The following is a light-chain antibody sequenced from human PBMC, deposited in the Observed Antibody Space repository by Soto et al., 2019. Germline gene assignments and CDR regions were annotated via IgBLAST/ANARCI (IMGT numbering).Light chain of an antibody. CDR1: SSDVGGYNY. J-gene: IGLJ2*01. CDR3: SSYAVSSYSVVV. Sequence: QSVLTQPPSASGSPGQSVTISCTGTSSDVGGYNYVSWFQQHPGKAPKLMIYEDSQRPPGVPARFSGSKSGDTSSLTVSGLPAEDEAAYYCSSYAVSSYSVVVFGGGTKLTVL. CDR2: EDS. V-gene: IGLV2-8*01.